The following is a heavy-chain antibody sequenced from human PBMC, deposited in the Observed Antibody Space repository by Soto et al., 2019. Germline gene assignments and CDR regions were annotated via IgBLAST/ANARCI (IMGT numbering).Heavy chain of an antibody. CDR1: GGSISSYY. J-gene: IGHJ4*02. V-gene: IGHV4-39*01. CDR3: ARRWGYSFDY. D-gene: IGHD7-27*01. CDR2: IYYSGST. Sequence: QLQLQESGPGLVKPSETLSLTCTVSGGSISSYYWGWIRRPPGKGLGWMGGIYYSGSTYYNPSLRSRVTISVDTSKNQFSLKLSSVTAADTAVYYCARRWGYSFDYWGQGTLVTVSS.